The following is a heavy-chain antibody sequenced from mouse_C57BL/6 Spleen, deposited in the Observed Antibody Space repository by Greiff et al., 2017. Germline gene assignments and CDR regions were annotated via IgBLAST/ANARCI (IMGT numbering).Heavy chain of an antibody. CDR1: GYTFTDYE. CDR3: TRTAANLYDGDY. J-gene: IGHJ2*01. Sequence: VQLQQSGAELVRPGASVTLSCKASGYTFTDYEMHWVKQTPVHGLEWIGAIDPETGGTAYTQKCKGKAILTADKSSSTAYMELRSLTSEDTAVYDCTRTAANLYDGDYWGQGTTLTVSS. D-gene: IGHD2-3*01. V-gene: IGHV1-15*01. CDR2: IDPETGGT.